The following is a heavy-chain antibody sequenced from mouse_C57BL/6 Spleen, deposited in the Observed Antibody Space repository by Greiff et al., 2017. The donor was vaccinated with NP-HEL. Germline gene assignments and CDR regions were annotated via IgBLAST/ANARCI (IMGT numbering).Heavy chain of an antibody. V-gene: IGHV1-15*01. J-gene: IGHJ2*01. D-gene: IGHD1-1*01. CDR3: TRQALLRYPYYFDY. CDR2: IDPETGGT. Sequence: QVQLQHSGAELVRPGASVTLSCKASGYTFTDYEMHWVKQTPVHGLEWIGAIDPETGGTAYNQKFKGKAILTADKSSSTAYMELRSLTSEDSAVYYCTRQALLRYPYYFDYWGQGTTLTVSS. CDR1: GYTFTDYE.